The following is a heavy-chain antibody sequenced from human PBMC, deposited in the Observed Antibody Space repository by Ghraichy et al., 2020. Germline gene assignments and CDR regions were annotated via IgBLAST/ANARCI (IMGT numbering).Heavy chain of an antibody. Sequence: GGSLRLSCVVSGFTFSTHAIHWVRQAPGKGLEYLSAITSDGGGTFYPDSMKGRFTNSRDNSKNTLYLQMSSLRTEDTAVYYCVKDLGPGGKSAYHVDYWGQGTLVTDCS. CDR2: ITSDGGGT. CDR3: VKDLGPGGKSAYHVDY. CDR1: GFTFSTHA. V-gene: IGHV3-64D*06. D-gene: IGHD4-23*01. J-gene: IGHJ4*02.